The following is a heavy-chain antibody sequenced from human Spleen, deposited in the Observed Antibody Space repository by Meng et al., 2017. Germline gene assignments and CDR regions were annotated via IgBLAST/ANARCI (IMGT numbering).Heavy chain of an antibody. V-gene: IGHV4-34*01. Sequence: QVQLQQWGAGLWKPSETLSLTCAVYGGSFSGYDWSWIRQPPGKGLEWIGEINHSGSTKKPSLKSRVSISVDTSKNQFSLELTSVTAADTAVYFCARCGQEWRFDLWGRGTLVTVSS. CDR3: ARCGQEWRFDL. CDR2: INHSGST. D-gene: IGHD2-21*01. J-gene: IGHJ2*01. CDR1: GGSFSGYD.